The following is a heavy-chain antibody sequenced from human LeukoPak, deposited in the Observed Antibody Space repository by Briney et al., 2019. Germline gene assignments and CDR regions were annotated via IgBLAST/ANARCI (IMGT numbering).Heavy chain of an antibody. CDR3: ARLIRIAAAAPLDAFDI. CDR2: ISYSGRT. J-gene: IGHJ3*02. CDR1: DGSISSNSYY. V-gene: IGHV4-39*01. D-gene: IGHD6-13*01. Sequence: SETLSLTCTVSDGSISSNSYYWGWIRQPPGKGLEWIGSISYSGRTYYNPSLESRVTISVDASKNQFSLELNSVTAADTAVYYCARLIRIAAAAPLDAFDIWGQGTMVTVSS.